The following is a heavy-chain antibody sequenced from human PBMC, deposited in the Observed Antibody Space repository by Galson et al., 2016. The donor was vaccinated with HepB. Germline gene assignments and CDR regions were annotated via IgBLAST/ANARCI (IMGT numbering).Heavy chain of an antibody. CDR3: ASEDYSFRY. V-gene: IGHV4-4*02. CDR2: IDHSETT. Sequence: SLRLSCAASGFTFSSYGMHWVRQAPGKGLEWIGEIDHSETTHYNPSLESRVSISVDNSKNQFSLKLSSVTVADTAVYYCASEDYSFRYWGQGTLVTVSS. J-gene: IGHJ4*02. D-gene: IGHD3-10*01. CDR1: GFTFSSYG.